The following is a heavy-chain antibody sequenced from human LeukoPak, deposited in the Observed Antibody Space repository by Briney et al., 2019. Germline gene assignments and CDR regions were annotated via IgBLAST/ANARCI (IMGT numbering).Heavy chain of an antibody. V-gene: IGHV3-21*01. Sequence: PGGSLRLSCAASGFTFSAYSMNWVRQAPGKGLERVSSITSRSDYIYYADSVEGRFTISRDNTKNSLYLQMSSLRAEDTAVYYCATNYYSDWWGQGTLVTVSS. CDR1: GFTFSAYS. J-gene: IGHJ4*02. CDR2: ITSRSDYI. CDR3: ATNYYSDW.